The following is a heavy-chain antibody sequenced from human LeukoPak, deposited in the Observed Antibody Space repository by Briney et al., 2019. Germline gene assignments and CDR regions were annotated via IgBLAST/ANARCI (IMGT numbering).Heavy chain of an antibody. CDR2: MRPGSGNT. CDR1: GYAFTSFD. V-gene: IGHV1-8*01. Sequence: ASLKVSCKASGYAFTSFDINWVRQAAGQGLEWMGWMRPGSGNTGYAESFQGRITLTRDTSTNTAFMELSSLTSEDTAVYYCARGYYYYYYIDVWGKGTTVTVSS. CDR3: ARGYYYYYYIDV. J-gene: IGHJ6*03.